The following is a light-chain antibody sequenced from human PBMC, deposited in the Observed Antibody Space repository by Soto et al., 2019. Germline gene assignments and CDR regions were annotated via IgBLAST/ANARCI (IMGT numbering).Light chain of an antibody. Sequence: QSVLTQPPSASGTPGPRVTISCSGSSSNIGSNTVNWYQQLPGTAHKLLIYTNHPRPSVLPNPFSGSKSGTSASLAIIGLPSDDEADYYCAAWDDSLNVYVFGTGTKLTVL. V-gene: IGLV1-44*01. J-gene: IGLJ1*01. CDR1: SSNIGSNT. CDR3: AAWDDSLNVYV. CDR2: TNH.